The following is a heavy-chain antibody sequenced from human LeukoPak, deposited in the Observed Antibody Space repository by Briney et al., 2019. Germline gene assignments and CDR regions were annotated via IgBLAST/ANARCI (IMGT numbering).Heavy chain of an antibody. Sequence: EASVKVSCKASGYTFTGYYMHWVRQAPGQGLEWMGWISAYNGNTNYAQKLQGRVTMTTDTSTSTAYMELRSLRSEDTAVYYCATASRRQLVLHWGQGTLVTASS. CDR1: GYTFTGYY. CDR2: ISAYNGNT. J-gene: IGHJ4*02. V-gene: IGHV1-18*04. CDR3: ATASRRQLVLH. D-gene: IGHD6-13*01.